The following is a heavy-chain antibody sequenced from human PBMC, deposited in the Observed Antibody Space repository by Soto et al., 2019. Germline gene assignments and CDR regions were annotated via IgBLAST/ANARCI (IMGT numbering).Heavy chain of an antibody. CDR2: IIPILGIA. D-gene: IGHD2-2*01. CDR1: GGTFSSYT. CDR3: AYCSSTSCYVRYFDY. J-gene: IGHJ4*02. V-gene: IGHV1-69*02. Sequence: QVQLVQSGAEVKKPGSSVKVSCKASGGTFSSYTISWVRQAPGQGLEWMGRIIPILGIANYAQKFQGRVTITADKSTSTAYMELSSLRSEDTAVYYCAYCSSTSCYVRYFDYWGQGTRSPSPQ.